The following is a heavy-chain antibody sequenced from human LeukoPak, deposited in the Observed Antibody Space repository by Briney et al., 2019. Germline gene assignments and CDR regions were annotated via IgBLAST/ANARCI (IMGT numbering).Heavy chain of an antibody. CDR1: GGSIFSYY. D-gene: IGHD6-19*01. Sequence: SETLSLTCTVSGGSIFSYYWGWIRQPPGKGLEWIGSIYYSGSTYYNPSLKSRVTISVDTSKNQFSLKLSSVTAADTAVYYCARHPYSSGWYSDYWGQGTLVTVSS. J-gene: IGHJ4*02. V-gene: IGHV4-39*01. CDR3: ARHPYSSGWYSDY. CDR2: IYYSGST.